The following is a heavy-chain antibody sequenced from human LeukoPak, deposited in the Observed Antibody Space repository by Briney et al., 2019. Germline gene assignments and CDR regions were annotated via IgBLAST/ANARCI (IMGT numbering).Heavy chain of an antibody. V-gene: IGHV3-23*01. Sequence: ITGSSSATYYADSVKGRFTISRDNSKNTLYLQMNSLRAEDTAVYYCAKSWCYDSSGYYPFDYWGQGTLVTVSS. CDR3: AKSWCYDSSGYYPFDY. D-gene: IGHD3-22*01. J-gene: IGHJ4*02. CDR2: ITGSSSAT.